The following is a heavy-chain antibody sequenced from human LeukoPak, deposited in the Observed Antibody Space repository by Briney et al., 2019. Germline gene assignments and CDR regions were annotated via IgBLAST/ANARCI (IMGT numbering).Heavy chain of an antibody. CDR1: GGSISSYY. J-gene: IGHJ2*01. CDR3: ARDRDTQGVINRSYWYFDL. CDR2: IYYSGST. Sequence: SATLSLTCTVSGGSISSYYWSWIRQPPGKGLEWIGYIYYSGSTNYNPSLKSRVTISVDTSKNQFSLKLSSVTAADTAVYYCARDRDTQGVINRSYWYFDLWGRGTLVTVSS. V-gene: IGHV4-59*01. D-gene: IGHD3-16*02.